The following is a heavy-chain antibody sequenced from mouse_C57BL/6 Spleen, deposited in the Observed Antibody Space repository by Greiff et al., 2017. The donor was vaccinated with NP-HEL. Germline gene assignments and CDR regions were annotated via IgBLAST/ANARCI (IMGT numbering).Heavy chain of an antibody. Sequence: QVQLQQSGPELVKPGASVKISCKASGYAFSSSWMNWVKQRPGKGLEWLGRIYPGDGDTNYNGKFKGKATLTADKSSSTAYMQLSSLTSEDSAVYFCARDGVYDYDGLDYWGQGTTLTVSS. J-gene: IGHJ2*01. D-gene: IGHD2-4*01. CDR1: GYAFSSSW. CDR3: ARDGVYDYDGLDY. CDR2: IYPGDGDT. V-gene: IGHV1-82*01.